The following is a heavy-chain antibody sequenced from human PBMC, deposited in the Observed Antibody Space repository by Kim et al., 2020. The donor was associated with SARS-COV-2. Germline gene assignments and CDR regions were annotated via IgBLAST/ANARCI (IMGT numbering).Heavy chain of an antibody. CDR2: INPSGGST. CDR3: ARDLGYCSSTSCSARYYFDY. J-gene: IGHJ4*02. Sequence: ASVKVSCKASGYTFTSYYMHWVRQAPGQGLEWMGIINPSGGSTSYAQKFQGRVTMTRDTSTSTVYMELSSLRSEDTAVYYCARDLGYCSSTSCSARYYFDYWGQGTLVTVSS. CDR1: GYTFTSYY. D-gene: IGHD2-2*01. V-gene: IGHV1-46*01.